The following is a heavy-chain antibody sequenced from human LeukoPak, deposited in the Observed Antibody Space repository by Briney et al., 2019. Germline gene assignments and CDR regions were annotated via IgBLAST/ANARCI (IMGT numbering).Heavy chain of an antibody. Sequence: GGSLRLPCAASGFTFSSYGMHWVRQAPGKGLEWVAVISYDGSNKYYADSVKGRFTISRDNSKNTLYLQMNSLRAEDTAVYYCAKDEYSSSTNWYFGLWGRGTLVTVSS. CDR2: ISYDGSNK. V-gene: IGHV3-30*18. CDR3: AKDEYSSSTNWYFGL. D-gene: IGHD6-13*01. J-gene: IGHJ2*01. CDR1: GFTFSSYG.